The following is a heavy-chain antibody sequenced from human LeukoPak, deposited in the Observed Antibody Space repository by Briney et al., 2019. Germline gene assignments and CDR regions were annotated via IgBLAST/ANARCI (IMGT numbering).Heavy chain of an antibody. Sequence: TSETLSLTCTVSGGSISSHYWSWIRQPPGKGLEWIGSIQYSGSTNCNPSLKSRVTLSVGTSKNQFSLKLSSVTAADTAVYYCARHEDVAYYGSGSYVRGYFDYWGQGTLVTVSS. CDR2: IQYSGST. CDR1: GGSISSHY. V-gene: IGHV4-59*08. CDR3: ARHEDVAYYGSGSYVRGYFDY. D-gene: IGHD3-10*01. J-gene: IGHJ4*02.